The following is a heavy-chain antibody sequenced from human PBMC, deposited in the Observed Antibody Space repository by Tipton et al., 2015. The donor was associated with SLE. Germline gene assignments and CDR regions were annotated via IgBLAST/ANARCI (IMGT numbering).Heavy chain of an antibody. J-gene: IGHJ4*02. D-gene: IGHD5-18*01. CDR1: GGSISGFY. Sequence: TLSLTCTVSGGSISGFYWGWFRQPPGKGLEWIGYIYESGSTSYKPSLKNRVTISVDTSKNQFSLKLSSVTAADTAVYYCARWRGYGPSFDYWGQGTLVTVSS. V-gene: IGHV4-59*01. CDR3: ARWRGYGPSFDY. CDR2: IYESGST.